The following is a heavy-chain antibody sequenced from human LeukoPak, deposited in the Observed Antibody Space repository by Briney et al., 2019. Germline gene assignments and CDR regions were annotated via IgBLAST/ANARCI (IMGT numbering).Heavy chain of an antibody. CDR3: ARVKRGGYDSVRFDY. CDR1: GYTFTGYY. Sequence: ASVKVSCKASGYTFTGYYMHWVRQAPGQGLEWMGWINPNSGGTNYAQKFQGRVTMTRDTSISTAYMELSRLRSDDTAVYYCARVKRGGYDSVRFDYWGQGTLVTVSS. D-gene: IGHD5-12*01. CDR2: INPNSGGT. J-gene: IGHJ4*02. V-gene: IGHV1-2*02.